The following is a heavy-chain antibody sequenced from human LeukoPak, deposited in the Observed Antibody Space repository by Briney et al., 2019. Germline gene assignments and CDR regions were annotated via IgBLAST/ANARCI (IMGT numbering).Heavy chain of an antibody. J-gene: IGHJ5*02. CDR1: GYSISSGYY. V-gene: IGHV4-61*01. CDR2: IYYSGST. D-gene: IGHD6-13*01. Sequence: SETLSLTCAVSGYSISSGYYWSWIRQPPGKGLEWIGYIYYSGSTNYNPSLKSRVTISVDTSKNQFSLKLSSVTAADTAVYYCARDLAAARSDPWGQGTLVTVSS. CDR3: ARDLAAARSDP.